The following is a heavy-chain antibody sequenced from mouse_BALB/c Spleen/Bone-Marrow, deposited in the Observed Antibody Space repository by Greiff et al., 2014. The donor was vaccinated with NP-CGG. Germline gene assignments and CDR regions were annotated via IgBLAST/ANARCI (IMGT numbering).Heavy chain of an antibody. CDR1: GFSLTNYG. CDR3: ARITTATGAMDY. Sequence: AMLVESGPGLVAPSQSLSITCTVSGFSLTNYGVHWVRQPPGKGLEWLGVIWADGSTNYNSALMSRLSISKDNSKSQVFFKMNSLQTDDTAMYYCARITTATGAMDYWGQGTSVTVSS. CDR2: IWADGST. V-gene: IGHV2-9*02. D-gene: IGHD1-2*01. J-gene: IGHJ4*01.